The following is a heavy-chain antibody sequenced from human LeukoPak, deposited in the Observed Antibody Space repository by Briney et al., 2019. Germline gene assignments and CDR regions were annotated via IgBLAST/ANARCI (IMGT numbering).Heavy chain of an antibody. J-gene: IGHJ6*02. CDR2: IYYSGST. D-gene: IGHD3-10*01. V-gene: IGHV4-31*03. Sequence: SQTLSLTCTVSDGSISSGGYYWSWIRQHPGKGLEWIGYIYYSGSTYYNPSLKSRVTISVDTSKNQFSLKLSSVTAADTAVYYCARESYYGSGSYSSYYYYGMDVWGQGTTVTVSS. CDR3: ARESYYGSGSYSSYYYYGMDV. CDR1: DGSISSGGYY.